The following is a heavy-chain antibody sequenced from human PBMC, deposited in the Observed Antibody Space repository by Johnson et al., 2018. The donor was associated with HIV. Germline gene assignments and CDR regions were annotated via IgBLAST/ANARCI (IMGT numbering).Heavy chain of an antibody. V-gene: IGHV3-30*04. D-gene: IGHD1-26*01. Sequence: QVHLVESGGGLVKPGGSLRLSCAASGFTFSSYAMHWVRQAPGKGLEWVAVISYDGSNEYYADSVKGRFTISRDNSKNTLYLQMSSLRAGDTAVYYCARGRASWELYDAFDIWGQGTMVTVSS. J-gene: IGHJ3*02. CDR3: ARGRASWELYDAFDI. CDR2: ISYDGSNE. CDR1: GFTFSSYA.